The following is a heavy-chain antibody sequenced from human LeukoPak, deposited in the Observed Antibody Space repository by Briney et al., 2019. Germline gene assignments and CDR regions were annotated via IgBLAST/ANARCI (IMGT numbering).Heavy chain of an antibody. Sequence: SVKVSCKASGGTFSSYAISCVRQAPGQGLEWMGGIIPIFGTANYAQKFQGRVTITADESTSTAYMELSSLRSEDTAVYYCARGGRGSYYFDYWGQGTLVTVSS. CDR1: GGTFSSYA. J-gene: IGHJ4*02. CDR2: IIPIFGTA. CDR3: ARGGRGSYYFDY. V-gene: IGHV1-69*13. D-gene: IGHD1-26*01.